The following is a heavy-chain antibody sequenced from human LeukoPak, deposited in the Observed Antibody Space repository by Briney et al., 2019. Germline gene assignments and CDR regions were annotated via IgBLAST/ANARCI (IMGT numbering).Heavy chain of an antibody. CDR3: ARVRGRWLQTPGYFAY. CDR2: INHSGST. D-gene: IGHD5-24*01. CDR1: GESFSGYY. V-gene: IGHV4-34*01. J-gene: IGHJ4*02. Sequence: SETLSLTCAVYGESFSGYYWSWIRQPPGKGLEWIGEINHSGSTNYNPSLKSRVTISVDTSKNQFSLKLSSVTAADTAVYYCARVRGRWLQTPGYFAYWGQGTLVTVSS.